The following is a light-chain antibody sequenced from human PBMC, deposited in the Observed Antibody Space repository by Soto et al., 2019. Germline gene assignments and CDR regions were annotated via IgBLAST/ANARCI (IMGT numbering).Light chain of an antibody. Sequence: EIVLTQSPGTLSLSPGDRATLSYRASQSVSSSYFAWYQQRFGQAPRLLIYAASSRAAGIPDRFSGSGSGTDFTLTISRLEPEDFAVYYCQQYGSSSWTFGQGTKVEIK. CDR3: QQYGSSSWT. V-gene: IGKV3-20*01. CDR2: AAS. CDR1: QSVSSSY. J-gene: IGKJ1*01.